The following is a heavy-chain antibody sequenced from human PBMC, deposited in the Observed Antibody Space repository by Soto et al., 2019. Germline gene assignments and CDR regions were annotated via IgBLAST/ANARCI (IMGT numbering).Heavy chain of an antibody. V-gene: IGHV3-74*01. CDR1: GFTFSNYW. Sequence: EVQLVESGGGLVQPGGSLRLSCAASGFTFSNYWMHWVRHGPGKGLVWVSRINSDGSSTYYADSVKGLFTISSDNAKNTRYLQMHSLRAEDTALDYCAREEGARQLRRSYHEWGHGAMVIDSS. CDR2: INSDGSST. D-gene: IGHD2-2*01. J-gene: IGHJ3*01. CDR3: AREEGARQLRRSYHE.